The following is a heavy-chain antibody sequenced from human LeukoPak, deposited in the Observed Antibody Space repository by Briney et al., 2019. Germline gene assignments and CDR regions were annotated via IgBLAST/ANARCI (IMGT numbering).Heavy chain of an antibody. CDR2: IYYSGAT. Sequence: SETLSLTCTVSGGSIKGSYWTWIRQPPGKGLECIGYIYYSGATNCNPSLKRRVTISVDTSSNQFSLRLRSVTAADTAVYYCARLFGVRGSGYMDVWGQGTTVTVSS. D-gene: IGHD3-10*01. J-gene: IGHJ6*02. V-gene: IGHV4-59*01. CDR1: GGSIKGSY. CDR3: ARLFGVRGSGYMDV.